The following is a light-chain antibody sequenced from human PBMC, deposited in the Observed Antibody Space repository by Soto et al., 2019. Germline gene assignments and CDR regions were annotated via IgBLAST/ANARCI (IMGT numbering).Light chain of an antibody. CDR2: AAS. J-gene: IGKJ4*01. Sequence: AIRMTQSPSSLSASTGDRVTITCRASQGISSYLAWYQQKPGKAPKLLIYAASTFQSGVPSRFRGSGSGTDFTLTISCLQSEDFATYYCQQYYSYPQLTFGGGTKVEIK. V-gene: IGKV1-8*01. CDR1: QGISSY. CDR3: QQYYSYPQLT.